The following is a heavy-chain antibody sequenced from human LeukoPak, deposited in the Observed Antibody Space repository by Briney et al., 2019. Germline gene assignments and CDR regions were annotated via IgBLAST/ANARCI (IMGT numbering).Heavy chain of an antibody. Sequence: SQTLCLTCAVYGESLSGYCWSWIRQHPGKGLEWIGEINHSGSTNYNPSLKSRVTISVDTSKNQFSLKLSSVTAADTAVYYCARGARCSSTSCYTVVYYYYGMDVWGQGTTVTVSS. V-gene: IGHV4-34*01. D-gene: IGHD2-2*02. CDR1: GESLSGYC. CDR3: ARGARCSSTSCYTVVYYYYGMDV. CDR2: INHSGST. J-gene: IGHJ6*02.